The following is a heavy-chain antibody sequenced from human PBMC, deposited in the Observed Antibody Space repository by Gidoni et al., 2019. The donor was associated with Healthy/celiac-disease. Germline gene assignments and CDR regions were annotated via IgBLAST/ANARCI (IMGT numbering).Heavy chain of an antibody. J-gene: IGHJ6*02. D-gene: IGHD3-10*01. CDR1: GFTFSSYA. Sequence: EVQLLESGGGLVQPGGSLRLSCAASGFTFSSYAMNWVRQAPGKGLEWVSAISCSGGSTYYADSVKGRFTISRDNSKNTLYLQMNSLRAEDTAVYYCAKALITMVRGVISRGYGMDVWGQGTTVTVSS. V-gene: IGHV3-23*01. CDR3: AKALITMVRGVISRGYGMDV. CDR2: ISCSGGST.